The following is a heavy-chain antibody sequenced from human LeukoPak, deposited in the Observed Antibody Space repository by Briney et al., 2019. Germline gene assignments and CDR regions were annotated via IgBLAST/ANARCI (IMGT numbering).Heavy chain of an antibody. J-gene: IGHJ5*02. CDR1: GGSISSSSYY. Sequence: SETLSLTCTVSGGSISSSSYYWGWVRQPPGKGLEWIGSIYYSGSTNYNPSLKSRVTISIDTSKNQFSLKLSSVTAADTAVYYCARDFYYGSGSYVRSRRVNWFDPWGQGTLVTVSS. CDR2: IYYSGST. V-gene: IGHV4-39*07. D-gene: IGHD3-10*01. CDR3: ARDFYYGSGSYVRSRRVNWFDP.